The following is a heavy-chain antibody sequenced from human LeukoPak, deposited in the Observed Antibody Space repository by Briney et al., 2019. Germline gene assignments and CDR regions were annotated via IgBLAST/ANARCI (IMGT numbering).Heavy chain of an antibody. J-gene: IGHJ4*02. V-gene: IGHV4-30-4*08. D-gene: IGHD2-2*01. CDR2: SYYSGSA. CDR3: ARYYCASSRCPGVDY. Sequence: SETLSLTCTVSGASITSGAYYWTWIRQPPGEGLEWIGYSYYSGSAYYKPSLKSRVTISVDPSKSQFSLHLSSVTAADTAVYYCARYYCASSRCPGVDYWGQGTLVTVSS. CDR1: GASITSGAYY.